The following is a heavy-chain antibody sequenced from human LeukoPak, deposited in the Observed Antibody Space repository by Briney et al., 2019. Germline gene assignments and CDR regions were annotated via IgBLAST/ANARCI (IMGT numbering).Heavy chain of an antibody. CDR1: GFTVSTNY. J-gene: IGHJ4*02. D-gene: IGHD3-10*01. CDR2: IYSGGST. V-gene: IGHV3-53*01. CDR3: ASCGSGNYP. Sequence: GGTLRLSCAASGFTVSTNYWSWIRQAPGKGLEWVSIIYSGGSTDYADSVKGRFTISRDNSKNTLYLQMNSLRAEDTAVYYCASCGSGNYPWGQGTLVTVSS.